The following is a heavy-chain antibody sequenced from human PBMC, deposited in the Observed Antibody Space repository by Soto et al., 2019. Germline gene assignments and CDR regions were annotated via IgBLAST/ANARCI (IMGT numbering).Heavy chain of an antibody. V-gene: IGHV4-31*03. CDR3: ARSSQSTVPTFDY. CDR2: IYYSGST. D-gene: IGHD4-17*01. Sequence: QVQLQESGPGLVKPSQTLSLTCTVSGGSISSGGYYWSWIRQHPGRGLEWIGYIYYSGSTYYTPSLRSRVTISVDTSKNQFSLKLSSVTAADTAVYYCARSSQSTVPTFDYWGQGTLVTVSS. J-gene: IGHJ4*02. CDR1: GGSISSGGYY.